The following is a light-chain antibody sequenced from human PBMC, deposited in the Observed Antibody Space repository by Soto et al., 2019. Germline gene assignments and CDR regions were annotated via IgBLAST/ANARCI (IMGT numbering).Light chain of an antibody. CDR2: KVS. CDR3: MQGTHWPYT. J-gene: IGKJ2*01. CDR1: QSLVHSDGNTY. Sequence: DVVMTQSPLSLPVTLGQPASISCRSSQSLVHSDGNTYLIWFHQRPGQSPRRLIYKVSDRDSGVPDRFSGSGSGTDFTLEISRVEAEDVGIYYCMQGTHWPYTFGQGNKREIE. V-gene: IGKV2-30*02.